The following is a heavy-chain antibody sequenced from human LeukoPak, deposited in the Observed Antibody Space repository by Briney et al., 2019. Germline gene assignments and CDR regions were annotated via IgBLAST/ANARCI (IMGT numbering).Heavy chain of an antibody. D-gene: IGHD1-26*01. CDR3: ARVNPSGSYSFDY. J-gene: IGHJ4*02. CDR1: GYTFTSYH. Sequence: GASVKVSCKASGYTFTSYHMHWVRQAPGQGLEWMGIINPSGGTTNYAQKFRGRVTMTRDMSTSTVYMELSSLRSEDTAVYYCARVNPSGSYSFDYWGQGTLVTVSS. V-gene: IGHV1-46*01. CDR2: INPSGGTT.